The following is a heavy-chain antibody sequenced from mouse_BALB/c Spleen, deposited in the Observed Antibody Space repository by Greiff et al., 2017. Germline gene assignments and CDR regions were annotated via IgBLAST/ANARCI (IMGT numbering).Heavy chain of an antibody. CDR1: GYTFTSYW. D-gene: IGHD2-13*01. V-gene: IGHV1S16*01. CDR3: TKCGDHLAMDY. Sequence: QVQLQQPGAELVKPGASVKLSCKASGYTFTSYWMHWVKLTPGQGLEWIGEINPSNGGTNYNEKFKRKATLTVDKSSSTAYMQLSSLTSEDSAVYYCTKCGDHLAMDYWGQGTSVTVSS. J-gene: IGHJ4*01. CDR2: INPSNGGT.